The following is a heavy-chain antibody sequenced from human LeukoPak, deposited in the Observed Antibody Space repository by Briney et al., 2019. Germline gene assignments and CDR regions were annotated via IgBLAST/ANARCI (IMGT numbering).Heavy chain of an antibody. CDR3: ARQWAYYYGSGSYSPFDY. CDR1: EYSFTSYW. J-gene: IGHJ4*02. Sequence: GESLKISCKGSEYSFTSYWIGWVRQMPGKGLEWMGIIYPGDSDTRYSPSFQGQVTISADKSISTAYLQWSSLKASDTAMYYCARQWAYYYGSGSYSPFDYWGQGTLVTVSS. D-gene: IGHD3-10*01. CDR2: IYPGDSDT. V-gene: IGHV5-51*01.